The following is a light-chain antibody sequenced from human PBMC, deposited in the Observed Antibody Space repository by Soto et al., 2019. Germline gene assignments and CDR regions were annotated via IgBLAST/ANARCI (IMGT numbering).Light chain of an antibody. CDR2: GNV. CDR3: QSYDSGPIVI. CDR1: SSNIGADFD. Sequence: QPVLTQPPLVSGAPGQRVTISCTGSSSNIGADFDVHWYQQLPGTAPKLLIYGNVYRPSGVPDRFSGSKSDTSASLAITGLQAEDEADYYCQSYDSGPIVIFGGGTKVTVL. V-gene: IGLV1-40*01. J-gene: IGLJ2*01.